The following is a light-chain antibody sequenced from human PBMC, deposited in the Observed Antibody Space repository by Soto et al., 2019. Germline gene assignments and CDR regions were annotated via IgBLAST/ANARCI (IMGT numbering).Light chain of an antibody. CDR3: QQSYSTPWT. CDR2: AAS. Sequence: DIQLTQSPSLLSASVGDRVTSTCRASQSISTYLNWYQQKPGKAPKLLIYAASSLQSGVPSRFSGSGSGTDFTLTISSLQPEDFATYYCQQSYSTPWTFGQGTTGDIK. J-gene: IGKJ1*01. V-gene: IGKV1-39*01. CDR1: QSISTY.